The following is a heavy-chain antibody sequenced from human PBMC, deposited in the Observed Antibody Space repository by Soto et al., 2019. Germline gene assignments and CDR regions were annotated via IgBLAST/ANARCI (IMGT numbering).Heavy chain of an antibody. V-gene: IGHV4-39*01. D-gene: IGHD3-9*01. CDR3: ARLEGLATISYYFDY. CDR2: IYYRGNT. CDR1: GDSINSGNYY. J-gene: IGHJ4*02. Sequence: SGTLSLTCSVSGDSINSGNYYWVWIRQPPGKGLEWIGSIYYRGNTYYNPSLKTRVTISLDKSKSQFSLKLNSVTAADSAVYFCARLEGLATISYYFDYWGQGTLVTVSS.